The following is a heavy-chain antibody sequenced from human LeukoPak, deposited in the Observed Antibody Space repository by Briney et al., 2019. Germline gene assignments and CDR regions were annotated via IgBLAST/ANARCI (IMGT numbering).Heavy chain of an antibody. CDR2: ISGSGGST. CDR1: GFTFSSYA. CDR3: AKDLTLLWFGENNGFDP. D-gene: IGHD3-10*01. Sequence: GGSLRLSCAASGFTFSSYAMSWVRQAPGKGLEWVSAISGSGGSTYYADSVKGRFTISRDNSKNTLYLQMNSLRAEDTAVYYCAKDLTLLWFGENNGFDPWGQGTLVTVSS. J-gene: IGHJ5*02. V-gene: IGHV3-23*01.